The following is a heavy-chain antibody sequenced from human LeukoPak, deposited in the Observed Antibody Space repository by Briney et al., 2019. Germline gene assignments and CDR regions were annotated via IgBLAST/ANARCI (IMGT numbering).Heavy chain of an antibody. J-gene: IGHJ6*02. V-gene: IGHV3-66*02. CDR1: GFAVSSNY. D-gene: IGHD3-22*01. CDR3: ARESLYYDSSGPGV. Sequence: GRSLTLSCAASGFAVSSNYMSWVRQAPGKGLEWVSVIYSGGSTYYADSVKGRFTISRDSSKNTLYLQMNSLRAEDTAVYYCARESLYYDSSGPGVWGQGTTVTVSS. CDR2: IYSGGST.